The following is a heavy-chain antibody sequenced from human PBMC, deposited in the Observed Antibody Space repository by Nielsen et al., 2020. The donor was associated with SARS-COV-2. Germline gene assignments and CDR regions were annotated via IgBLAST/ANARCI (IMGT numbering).Heavy chain of an antibody. Sequence: GGSLRLSCAASGFTFSSYWMHWVRQAPGKGLVWVSRINSDGSSTSYADSVKGRFTNSRDNAKNTLYLQMNSLRAEDTAVYYCARAFEELGYCSSTSCPFDYWGQGTLVTVSS. D-gene: IGHD2-2*01. CDR3: ARAFEELGYCSSTSCPFDY. CDR2: INSDGSST. J-gene: IGHJ4*02. V-gene: IGHV3-74*01. CDR1: GFTFSSYW.